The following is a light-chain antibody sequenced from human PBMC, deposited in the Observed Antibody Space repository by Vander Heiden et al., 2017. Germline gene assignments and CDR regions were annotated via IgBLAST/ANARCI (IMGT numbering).Light chain of an antibody. CDR2: DAS. V-gene: IGKV3-20*01. CDR1: QSIRSNH. Sequence: EIVLTQSPGTLSLSPGERATLSCRASQSIRSNHLAWYQQKPGQAPRLLIYDASRRATGVPDRFSGSGSGTDFTRTIRSLEPEDFAVFYCQQFDGSSFTFGQGTKLQIK. CDR3: QQFDGSSFT. J-gene: IGKJ2*01.